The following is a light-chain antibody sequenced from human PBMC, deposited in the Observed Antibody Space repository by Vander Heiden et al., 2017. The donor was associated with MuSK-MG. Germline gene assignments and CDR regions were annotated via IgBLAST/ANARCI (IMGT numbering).Light chain of an antibody. CDR1: QTISSY. Sequence: DIQMTQSPSSLSASVGDRVTITCRASQTISSYLNWYQQKPGKAPKLLIFAASNLHSGVPSTFRGSRSGTDFTLTIISLQPEDFATYFCQESDSAPRTFGQGTKVEI. CDR2: AAS. V-gene: IGKV1-39*01. J-gene: IGKJ1*01. CDR3: QESDSAPRT.